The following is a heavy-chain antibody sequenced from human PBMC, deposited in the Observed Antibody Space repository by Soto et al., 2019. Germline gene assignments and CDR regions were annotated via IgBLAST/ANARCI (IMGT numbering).Heavy chain of an antibody. D-gene: IGHD5-18*01. Sequence: GGSLRLSSAASGFTFSSYAMHCVRQAPGKGLEGVAVISYDGSNKYYADSVKGRFTISRDNSKNTLYLQMNSLRAEDTAVYYCARAQESWDSYGYVPHLAALAYWGQGT. V-gene: IGHV3-30-3*01. J-gene: IGHJ4*02. CDR3: ARAQESWDSYGYVPHLAALAY. CDR2: ISYDGSNK. CDR1: GFTFSSYA.